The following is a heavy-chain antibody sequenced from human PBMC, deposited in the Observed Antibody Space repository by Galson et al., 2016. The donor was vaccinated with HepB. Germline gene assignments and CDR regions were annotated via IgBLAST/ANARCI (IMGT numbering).Heavy chain of an antibody. J-gene: IGHJ5*02. CDR1: GYSFTGYF. CDR2: INPNSGGT. Sequence: SVKVSCKASGYSFTGYFLHWVRQAPGQGLEWLGWINPNSGGTDYAQKFQDRVTMTRDTSIRTAYMELRSLRSDDTAVYYCARDRNYDSSGYLLTHWLDPWGQGTLVTVSS. CDR3: ARDRNYDSSGYLLTHWLDP. D-gene: IGHD3-22*01. V-gene: IGHV1-2*02.